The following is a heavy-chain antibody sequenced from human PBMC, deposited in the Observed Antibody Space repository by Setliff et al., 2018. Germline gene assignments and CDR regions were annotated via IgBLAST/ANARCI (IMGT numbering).Heavy chain of an antibody. CDR2: IHNNGRI. D-gene: IGHD2-15*01. V-gene: IGHV4-61*05. CDR3: ARVRDCSGGICHRGFHHYMDV. Sequence: KASETLSLTCTVSGGSISSGSYYWTWIRQPPGKGLEWIAYIHNNGRIKYNPALKSRVTISLDKSKNQFSLNLTSVTAADTAVYYCARVRDCSGGICHRGFHHYMDVWGKGTTVTVSS. CDR1: GGSISSGSYY. J-gene: IGHJ6*03.